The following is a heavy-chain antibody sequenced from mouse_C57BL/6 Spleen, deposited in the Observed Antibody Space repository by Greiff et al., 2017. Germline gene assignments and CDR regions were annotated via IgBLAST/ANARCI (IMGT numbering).Heavy chain of an antibody. CDR1: GFTFSSSG. D-gene: IGHD4-1*01. J-gene: IGHJ1*03. V-gene: IGHV5-6*01. Sequence: EVKLVESGGDLVKPGGSLKLSCAASGFTFSSSGMSWVRQTPDKRLEWVATISSGGSYTYYPDSVKGRFTISRDNAKNTLYLQMSSLKSEVTAMYYCARPLTGTEWSFHVLGTGTTVTVSS. CDR3: ARPLTGTEWSFHV. CDR2: ISSGGSYT.